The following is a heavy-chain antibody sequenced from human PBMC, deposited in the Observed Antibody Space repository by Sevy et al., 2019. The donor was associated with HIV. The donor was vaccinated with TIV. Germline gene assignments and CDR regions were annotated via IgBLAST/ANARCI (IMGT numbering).Heavy chain of an antibody. CDR3: AQSPIGGFAKLYDNYFDP. J-gene: IGHJ5*02. CDR1: DGSISSYY. Sequence: SETLSLTCSVSDGSISSYYWSWTRQAPGKGLEWIGYISYSGSTNYNPSLQSRVTMSMDTSKNQFSLKLSSVTAADTAVYFCAQSPIGGFAKLYDNYFDPWGQGILVTVSS. V-gene: IGHV4-59*01. CDR2: ISYSGST. D-gene: IGHD1-26*01.